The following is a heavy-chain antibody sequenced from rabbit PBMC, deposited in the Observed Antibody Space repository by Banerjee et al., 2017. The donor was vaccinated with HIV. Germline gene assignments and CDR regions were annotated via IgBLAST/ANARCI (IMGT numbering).Heavy chain of an antibody. CDR3: ARGSAYAGAGYAL. D-gene: IGHD4-2*01. Sequence: QEQLVESGGGLVQPEGSLTLTCTASGFSFTSNYWICWVRQAPGKGLEWIACIYAGSIAITYYASWVNGRFTISRSTSLNMVDLKMTSLTAADTATYFCARGSAYAGAGYALWGPGTLVTVS. V-gene: IGHV1S45*01. CDR1: GFSFTSNYW. CDR2: IYAGSIAIT. J-gene: IGHJ4*01.